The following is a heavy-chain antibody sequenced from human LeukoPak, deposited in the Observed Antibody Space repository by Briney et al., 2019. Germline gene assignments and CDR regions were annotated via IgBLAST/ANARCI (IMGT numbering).Heavy chain of an antibody. J-gene: IGHJ3*02. CDR2: IIPIFGTA. Sequence: SVKVSCKASGGTFSSYAISWVRQAPGQGLEWMGRIIPIFGTANYAQKFQGRVTITTDESTSTAYMELSSLRSEDTAVYYCARGDGYNQGAFDIWGQGTMVSVSS. D-gene: IGHD5-24*01. V-gene: IGHV1-69*05. CDR3: ARGDGYNQGAFDI. CDR1: GGTFSSYA.